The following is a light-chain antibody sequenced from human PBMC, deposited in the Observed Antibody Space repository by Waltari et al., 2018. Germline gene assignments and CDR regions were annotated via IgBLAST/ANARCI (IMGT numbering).Light chain of an antibody. J-gene: IGKJ1*01. CDR1: QGISNF. Sequence: DIQMTQSPSAMPASVGDRVTITCRASQGISNFLAWFQQKPGKVPKRLIYGASSLQSGVPSRFSGSGSGTEFTLTISSLQPEDFAVYFCQQYDDWPATFGQGTKVDI. CDR3: QQYDDWPAT. V-gene: IGKV1-17*03. CDR2: GAS.